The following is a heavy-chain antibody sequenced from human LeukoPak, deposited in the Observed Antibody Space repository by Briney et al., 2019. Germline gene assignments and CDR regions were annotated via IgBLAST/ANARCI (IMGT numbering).Heavy chain of an antibody. CDR3: ARGFLGDYFGSGSYYVFGY. V-gene: IGHV4-39*07. D-gene: IGHD3-10*01. Sequence: SETLSLTCTVSGGSISSTHYYWAWIRHPPGKGLEWIANIYTSGSIRYKPSLMSRVTTSLDTSNNQFSLQLSSVTAADTAVYYCARGFLGDYFGSGSYYVFGYWGQGTLVTVSS. CDR2: IYTSGSI. J-gene: IGHJ4*02. CDR1: GGSISSTHYY.